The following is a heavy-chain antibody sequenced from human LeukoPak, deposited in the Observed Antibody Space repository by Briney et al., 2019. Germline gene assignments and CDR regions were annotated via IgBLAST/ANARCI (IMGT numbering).Heavy chain of an antibody. J-gene: IGHJ4*02. CDR2: IGTAGGT. Sequence: PGGSLRLSCAASGFTFSDYDMHWVRQATGKGLEWVSAIGTAGGTYHTGSVKGRFTISRENAKNSLYLQMNSLRAGDTAVYYCARVAKERVGGVYYFDYWGQGTLVTVSS. D-gene: IGHD1-1*01. V-gene: IGHV3-13*01. CDR1: GFTFSDYD. CDR3: ARVAKERVGGVYYFDY.